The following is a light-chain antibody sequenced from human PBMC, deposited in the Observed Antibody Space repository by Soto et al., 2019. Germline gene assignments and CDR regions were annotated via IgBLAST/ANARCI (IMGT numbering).Light chain of an antibody. J-gene: IGLJ1*01. CDR3: GSYTTSSNYV. CDR2: DVS. Sequence: QCALSQPASLSGSPGQSITISCTGTISDVGAYNYVSWYQQHPGKAPKLMIYDVSHRPSGVSHRFSGSKSGNTASLTISGLQAEDEADYYCGSYTTSSNYVFGTGTKVTVL. CDR1: ISDVGAYNY. V-gene: IGLV2-14*01.